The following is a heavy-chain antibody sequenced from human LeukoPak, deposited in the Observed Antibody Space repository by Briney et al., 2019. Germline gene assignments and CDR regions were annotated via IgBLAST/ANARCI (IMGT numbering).Heavy chain of an antibody. D-gene: IGHD3-3*01. V-gene: IGHV3-23*01. J-gene: IGHJ5*02. CDR2: ISCSGGST. Sequence: GGSLRLSCAASGFTFSSYAMSWVRQAPGKGLEWVSAISCSGGSTYYADSVKGRFTISRDNSKNTLYLQMNSLRAEDTAVYYCAKRVYYDFWSGPNWFDPWGQGTLVTVSS. CDR1: GFTFSSYA. CDR3: AKRVYYDFWSGPNWFDP.